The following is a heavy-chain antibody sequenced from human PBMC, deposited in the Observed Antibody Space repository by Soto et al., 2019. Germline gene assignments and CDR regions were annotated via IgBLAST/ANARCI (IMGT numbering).Heavy chain of an antibody. CDR1: GYSFTRYW. CDR2: IYPGDSDT. D-gene: IGHD3-9*01. J-gene: IGHJ4*02. V-gene: IGHV5-51*01. CDR3: ARLPGYYNGFDY. Sequence: ESLTIACTGSGYSFTRYWIGWVRQMPGKGLEWMGIIYPGDSDTRYSPSFQGQVTISADKSISTAYLQWSSLKASDTAMYYCARLPGYYNGFDYWGQGTLVTVSS.